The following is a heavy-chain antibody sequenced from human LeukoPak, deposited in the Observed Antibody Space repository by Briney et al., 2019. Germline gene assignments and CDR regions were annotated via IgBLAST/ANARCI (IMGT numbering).Heavy chain of an antibody. CDR3: ARRGRDVGGFFDI. CDR1: GDRVSSNIAA. CDR2: TYYRSQWKN. D-gene: IGHD4-23*01. Sequence: SQTLSLTCDISGDRVSSNIAAWNWIRQSPSRGLEWLGRTYYRSQWKNDYAVSVKSRIMINADTSKNQVSLHLSSVIPEDTAVYFCARRGRDVGGFFDIWGQGTMVTVSS. J-gene: IGHJ3*02. V-gene: IGHV6-1*01.